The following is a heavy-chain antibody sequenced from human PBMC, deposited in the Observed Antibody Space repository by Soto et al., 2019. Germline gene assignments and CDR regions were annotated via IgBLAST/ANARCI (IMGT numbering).Heavy chain of an antibody. V-gene: IGHV4-4*02. CDR1: GGSISSSNW. D-gene: IGHD5-12*01. J-gene: IGHJ4*02. CDR3: ARVPGDIVATGADY. Sequence: QVQLQESGPGLVKPSGTLSLTCAVSGGSISSSNWWSWVRQPPGKGLEWVGEIYHSGSTNYNPSLKSRVTIAVDTSKNQCSLRLSSVTAADTAVYYCARVPGDIVATGADYWGQGTLVTVSS. CDR2: IYHSGST.